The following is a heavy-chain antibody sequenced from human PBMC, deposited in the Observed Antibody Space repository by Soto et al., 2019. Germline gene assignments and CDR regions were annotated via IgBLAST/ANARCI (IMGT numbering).Heavy chain of an antibody. CDR3: ARATAYCSSTSCYTTSDLLVNYGMDV. J-gene: IGHJ6*02. CDR1: GYTFTGYY. D-gene: IGHD2-2*02. CDR2: INPNSGGT. Sequence: ASVKVSFKASGYTFTGYYMHWVRQAPGQGLEWMGWINPNSGGTNYAQKFQGRVTMTRDTSISTAYMELSRLRSDDTAVYYCARATAYCSSTSCYTTSDLLVNYGMDVWGQGTTVTVSS. V-gene: IGHV1-2*02.